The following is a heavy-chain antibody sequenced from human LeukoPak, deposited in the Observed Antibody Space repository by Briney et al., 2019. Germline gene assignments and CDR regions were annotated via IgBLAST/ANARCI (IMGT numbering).Heavy chain of an antibody. CDR1: GYTFTGYY. CDR2: INPNSGGT. D-gene: IGHD3-22*01. CDR3: ARDLAVVVNSGY. V-gene: IGHV1-2*02. J-gene: IGHJ4*02. Sequence: ASVKVSCKASGYTFTGYYMHWVRQAPGQGLEWMGWINPNSGGTNYAQKFQGRVTMTRDTSISTAYMELSRLRSDDTAVYYCARDLAVVVNSGYWGQGTLVAVSS.